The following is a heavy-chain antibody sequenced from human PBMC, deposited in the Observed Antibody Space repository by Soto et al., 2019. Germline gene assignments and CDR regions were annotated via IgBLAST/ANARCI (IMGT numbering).Heavy chain of an antibody. J-gene: IGHJ6*02. V-gene: IGHV5-51*01. CDR3: ARLGIAAAGIPYHYYGMDV. D-gene: IGHD6-13*01. CDR2: IYPGDSNT. CDR1: GYRFTSYW. Sequence: LGESLKISCKGSGYRFTSYWIAWVRQMPGKGLEWMGIIYPGDSNTRYSPSFQGQVTISADKSISTAYLQWSSLKASDTAIYYCARLGIAAAGIPYHYYGMDVWGQGTTVTVSS.